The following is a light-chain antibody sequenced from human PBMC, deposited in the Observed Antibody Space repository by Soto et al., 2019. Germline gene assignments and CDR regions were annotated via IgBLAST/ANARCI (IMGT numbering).Light chain of an antibody. J-gene: IGKJ1*01. V-gene: IGKV3-15*01. CDR2: DAS. CDR3: HQYKNWPGT. Sequence: EIVMTQSPATLSVSPGESATLSCRASQSVSSNLAWHQQKPGQAPRILMYDASTRATGIPARFSGSGSGTEFTLTISSLQSEDFAVYFCHQYKNWPGTFGQGTKVDIK. CDR1: QSVSSN.